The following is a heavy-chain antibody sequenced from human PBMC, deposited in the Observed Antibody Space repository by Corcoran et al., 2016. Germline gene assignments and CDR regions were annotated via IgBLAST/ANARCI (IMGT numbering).Heavy chain of an antibody. CDR3: AKVGPGPSPADVVVVPAAVFDY. Sequence: EVQLLESGGDLVQPGGSLRLSCAASGFTFSTYAMSWVRQGPGKGLEWVSVISGSGGGTYYADSVKGRFAISRDNSRNTLYLQMSGLRAEDTALDYCAKVGPGPSPADVVVVPAAVFDYWGQGTLVTVSS. CDR1: GFTFSTYA. J-gene: IGHJ4*02. CDR2: ISGSGGGT. D-gene: IGHD2-2*01. V-gene: IGHV3-23*01.